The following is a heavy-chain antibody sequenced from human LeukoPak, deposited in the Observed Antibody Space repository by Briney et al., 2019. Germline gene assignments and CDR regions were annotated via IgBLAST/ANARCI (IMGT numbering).Heavy chain of an antibody. CDR1: GGSISSSSYY. CDR2: INHSGSA. V-gene: IGHV4-39*07. D-gene: IGHD6-6*01. Sequence: SETLSLTCTVSGGSISSSSYYWGWIRQPPGKGLEWIGEINHSGSANYNPSLKSRVTISVDTSKNQFSLKLSSVTAADTAVYYCARGAVAARYGVFDYWGQGTLVTVSS. CDR3: ARGAVAARYGVFDY. J-gene: IGHJ4*02.